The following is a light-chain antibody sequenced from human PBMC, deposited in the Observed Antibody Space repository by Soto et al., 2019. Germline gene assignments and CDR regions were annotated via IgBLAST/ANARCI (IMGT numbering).Light chain of an antibody. J-gene: IGKJ2*01. CDR2: GAS. CDR1: QDVSNK. V-gene: IGKV3-15*01. CDR3: QQYDSWPPYT. Sequence: IVMTQSPGTLSVSPGERATLSCWASQDVSNKVAWYQQKPGQAPRLLIYGASNRATGIPARFSGSGSGTEFTLTISRLQSEDLAVYFCQQYDSWPPYTFAQGSKLEIK.